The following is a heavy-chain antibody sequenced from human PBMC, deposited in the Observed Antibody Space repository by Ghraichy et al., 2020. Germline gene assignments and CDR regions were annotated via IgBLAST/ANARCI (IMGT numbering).Heavy chain of an antibody. CDR3: ARASTVVRFYYYTAMDV. Sequence: ETLRLSCAASGFTFSSYSMDWVRQAPGKGLEWVSHISSSSSNKFYTDSVKGRFTISRDNAKNSLYLQMNSLRDEDTAVYYCARASTVVRFYYYTAMDVWGQGTTVTVSS. CDR2: ISSSSSNK. V-gene: IGHV3-48*02. CDR1: GFTFSSYS. D-gene: IGHD4-23*01. J-gene: IGHJ6*02.